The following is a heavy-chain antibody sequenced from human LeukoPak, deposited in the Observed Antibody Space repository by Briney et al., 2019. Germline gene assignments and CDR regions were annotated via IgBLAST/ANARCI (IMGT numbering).Heavy chain of an antibody. CDR2: ISGSGGST. J-gene: IGHJ6*03. CDR3: AKVRAGSYYYDSSGYYYDYYYYYMDV. CDR1: GFTFSSYA. Sequence: GGSLRLSCAASGFTFSSYAMSWVRQAPRKGLEWVSAISGSGGSTYYADSVKGRFTISRDNSKNTLYLQMNSLRAEDTAVYYCAKVRAGSYYYDSSGYYYDYYYYYMDVWGKGTTVTVSS. V-gene: IGHV3-23*01. D-gene: IGHD3-22*01.